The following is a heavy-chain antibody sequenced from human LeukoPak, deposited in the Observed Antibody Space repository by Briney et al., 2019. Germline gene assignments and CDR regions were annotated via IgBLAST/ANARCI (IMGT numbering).Heavy chain of an antibody. CDR1: GGSISSYY. CDR3: ARLIVATIPYYMDV. J-gene: IGHJ6*03. V-gene: IGHV4-4*07. D-gene: IGHD5-12*01. Sequence: PSETLSLTCTVSGGSISSYYWSWIRQPAGKGLESIGHISTSGSTNYNPSLKSRVTMSVDTSKNQFSLKLSSVTAADTAVYYCARLIVATIPYYMDVWGKGTTVTISS. CDR2: ISTSGST.